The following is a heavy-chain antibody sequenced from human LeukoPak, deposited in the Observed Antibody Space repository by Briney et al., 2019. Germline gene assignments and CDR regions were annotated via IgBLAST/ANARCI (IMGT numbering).Heavy chain of an antibody. V-gene: IGHV3-23*01. CDR3: AKEVGPGALFDH. D-gene: IGHD2-2*01. J-gene: IGHJ4*02. CDR1: GFAFSSYG. Sequence: PGGSLRLSCAASGFAFSSYGMSWVRQAPGKGLEWVSTINDGGGNTHYPDSVKGRFTVSRDNSKNTLYLQMNSLRAEDTAVYYCAKEVGPGALFDHWGQGTLVTVSS. CDR2: INDGGGNT.